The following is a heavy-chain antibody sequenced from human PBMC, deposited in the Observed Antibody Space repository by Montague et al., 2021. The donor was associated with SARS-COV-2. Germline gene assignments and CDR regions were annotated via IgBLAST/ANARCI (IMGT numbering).Heavy chain of an antibody. Sequence: SLRLSRAASGFTFGDYAMHWVRQAPGKGPEWVSGITWDSGTIDYADSVKGRFTISGDNAKNSLYLQMNSLRVEDTALYYCAKDFDYYDSSGYFDYWGQGTLVTVSS. V-gene: IGHV3-9*01. CDR3: AKDFDYYDSSGYFDY. CDR2: ITWDSGTI. J-gene: IGHJ4*02. CDR1: GFTFGDYA. D-gene: IGHD3-22*01.